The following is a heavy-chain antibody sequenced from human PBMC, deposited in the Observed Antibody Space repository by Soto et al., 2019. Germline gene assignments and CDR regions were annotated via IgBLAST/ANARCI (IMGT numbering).Heavy chain of an antibody. J-gene: IGHJ4*02. CDR1: GFTFSSYA. CDR3: AKGIAVAGTRGARGAYFDY. Sequence: GGSLRLSCAASGFTFSSYAMSWVRQAPGKGLEWVSAISGSGGSTYYADSVKGRFTISRDNSKNTLYLQMNSLRAEDTAVYYCAKGIAVAGTRGARGAYFDYWGQGTLVTVSS. D-gene: IGHD6-19*01. V-gene: IGHV3-23*01. CDR2: ISGSGGST.